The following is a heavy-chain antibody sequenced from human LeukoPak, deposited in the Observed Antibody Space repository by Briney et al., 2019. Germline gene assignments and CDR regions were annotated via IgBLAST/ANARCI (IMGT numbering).Heavy chain of an antibody. Sequence: SVKVTCKASGGTFSSYAISWVRQAPGQGLEWMGRIIPIFGIANYAQKFQGRVTITADKSTSTAYMELSSLRSEDTAVYYCASSRDVLTGVFDYWGQGTLVTVSS. J-gene: IGHJ4*02. CDR2: IIPIFGIA. CDR1: GGTFSSYA. CDR3: ASSRDVLTGVFDY. V-gene: IGHV1-69*04. D-gene: IGHD2-21*02.